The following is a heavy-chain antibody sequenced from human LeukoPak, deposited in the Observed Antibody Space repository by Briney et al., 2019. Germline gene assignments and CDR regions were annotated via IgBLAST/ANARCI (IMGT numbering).Heavy chain of an antibody. CDR2: ISGSGGST. D-gene: IGHD3-10*01. CDR1: GFTFSSYA. J-gene: IGHJ4*02. V-gene: IGHV3-23*01. Sequence: GGSLRLSCAASGFTFSSYAMSWVRQAPGKGLEWVSGISGSGGSTYYADSVKGRFTISRDNSKNTLYLQMNSLRAEDTAVYYCARSYGSGTYYNDLDYWGQGTLVTVSS. CDR3: ARSYGSGTYYNDLDY.